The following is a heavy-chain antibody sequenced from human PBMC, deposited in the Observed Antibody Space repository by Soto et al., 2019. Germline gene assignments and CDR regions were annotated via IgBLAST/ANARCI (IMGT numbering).Heavy chain of an antibody. CDR3: ARDIAAAGTVNWFDP. CDR1: GGSISSGGYY. D-gene: IGHD6-13*01. CDR2: IYYSGST. Sequence: QVQLQESGPGLVKPSQTLSLTCTVSGGSISSGGYYWSWIRQHPGKGLEWIGYIYYSGSTYYNPSLRSRVTISVDTSKNQFSLKVSSVTAADTAVYYCARDIAAAGTVNWFDPWGQGTLVTVSS. J-gene: IGHJ5*02. V-gene: IGHV4-31*03.